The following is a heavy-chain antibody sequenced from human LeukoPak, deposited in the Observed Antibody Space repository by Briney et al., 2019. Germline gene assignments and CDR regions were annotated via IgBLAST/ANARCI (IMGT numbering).Heavy chain of an antibody. Sequence: GGSLRLSCAASGFSFSNEWMNWVRQAPGKGLEWVGRIKSETSGGTREYAAPVKGRFIVSRDDSKNTLLLQMNSLKIEDTALYYCTRGNSGAFEFWGQGTMVTVSS. CDR2: IKSETSGGTR. D-gene: IGHD1-7*01. CDR1: GFSFSNEW. V-gene: IGHV3-15*07. CDR3: TRGNSGAFEF. J-gene: IGHJ3*01.